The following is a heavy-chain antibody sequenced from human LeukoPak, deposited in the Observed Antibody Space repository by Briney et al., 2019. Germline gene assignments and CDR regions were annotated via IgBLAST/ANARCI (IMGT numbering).Heavy chain of an antibody. CDR3: ARAPINGYRAFDY. CDR1: GGSISSGGYS. J-gene: IGHJ4*02. Sequence: SETLSLTCAVSGGSISSGGYSWSWIRQPPGKGLEWIGYIYHSGSTYYNPSLKSRVTISVDRSKNQFSLKLSSVTAADTAVYYCARAPINGYRAFDYWGQGTLVTVSS. D-gene: IGHD5-18*01. CDR2: IYHSGST. V-gene: IGHV4-30-2*01.